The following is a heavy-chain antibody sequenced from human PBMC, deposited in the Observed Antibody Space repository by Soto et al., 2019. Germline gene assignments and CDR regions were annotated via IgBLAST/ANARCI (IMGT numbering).Heavy chain of an antibody. Sequence: SETLSLTCAVYGGSFSGYYWSWIRQPPGKGREWIGEVNHSGSTNYNPSLKSRVTISVDTSKNQFSLKLSSVTAADTAVYYCARGWSGLVIIRFDPWGQGTLVTVSS. D-gene: IGHD3-9*01. CDR2: VNHSGST. CDR1: GGSFSGYY. J-gene: IGHJ5*02. V-gene: IGHV4-34*01. CDR3: ARGWSGLVIIRFDP.